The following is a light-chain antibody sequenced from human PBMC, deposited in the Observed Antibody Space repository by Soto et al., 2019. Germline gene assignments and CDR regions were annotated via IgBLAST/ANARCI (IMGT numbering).Light chain of an antibody. CDR2: SDN. CDR1: TSNIGASYD. CDR3: GTWESSLSAGV. V-gene: IGLV1-40*01. J-gene: IGLJ3*02. Sequence: QSVLTQPPSVSGAPGQTVTISCTGSTSNIGASYDVHWYQQLPGAAPKLLIYSDNKRPSGVPDRFSGSKSGTSATLGITGLQTGDEADYYCGTWESSLSAGVFGGGTKLTVL.